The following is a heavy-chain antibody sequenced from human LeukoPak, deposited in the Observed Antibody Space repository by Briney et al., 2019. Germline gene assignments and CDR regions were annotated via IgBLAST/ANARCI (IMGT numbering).Heavy chain of an antibody. V-gene: IGHV3-30*18. CDR1: GFTFSSYG. J-gene: IGHJ5*02. CDR3: AKVVEDTAFNWFDP. CDR2: ISYDGSNK. D-gene: IGHD5-18*01. Sequence: GGSLRLSCAASGFTFSSYGMHWVRQAPGKGLEWVAVISYDGSNKYYADSVKGRFTISRDNSKNTLYLQMNSLRAEDTAVYYCAKVVEDTAFNWFDPWGQGTLVTVSS.